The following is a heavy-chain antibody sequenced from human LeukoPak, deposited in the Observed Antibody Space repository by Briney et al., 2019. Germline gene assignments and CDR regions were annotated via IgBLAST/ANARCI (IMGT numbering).Heavy chain of an antibody. D-gene: IGHD6-19*01. J-gene: IGHJ4*02. Sequence: ASVKVSCKASGYTFTTYAMHWVRQAPGQRLEWMGWINAGNGNTKYSQKFQGRVTITRDTSASTAYMELSSLRSEDTAVYYCAREGGRSGWTSWPDYWGQGTLVTVSS. CDR2: INAGNGNT. CDR3: AREGGRSGWTSWPDY. CDR1: GYTFTTYA. V-gene: IGHV1-3*01.